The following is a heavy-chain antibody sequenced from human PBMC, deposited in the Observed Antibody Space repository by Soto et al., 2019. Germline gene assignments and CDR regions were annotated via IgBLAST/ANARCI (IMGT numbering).Heavy chain of an antibody. CDR3: ARRHDNKSTWYRFGY. CDR1: GFSFSNYA. D-gene: IGHD6-13*01. V-gene: IGHV3-30-3*01. CDR2: ISYDGSTK. J-gene: IGHJ4*02. Sequence: QVQLVESGGDVVQPGRSLRLSCVVSGFSFSNYAMHWVRQAPGKGLEWVAVISYDGSTKYYAGSVKGRFTISRDNPENTLFLQMNSLRAEDTAVYYCARRHDNKSTWYRFGYWGQGTLVTVSS.